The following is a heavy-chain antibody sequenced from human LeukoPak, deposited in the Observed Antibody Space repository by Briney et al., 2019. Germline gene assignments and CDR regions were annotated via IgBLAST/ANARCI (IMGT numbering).Heavy chain of an antibody. D-gene: IGHD2-15*01. J-gene: IGHJ5*02. CDR1: GFTFSSYR. Sequence: GGSLRLSCAASGFTFSSYRMNWVRQAPGKGLEWVSYISSSGSTIYYADSVKGRFTISRDNAKNSLYLQMNSLRAEDTAVYYCARGLEDIVVVVAASNWFDPWGQGTLVTVSS. CDR3: ARGLEDIVVVVAASNWFDP. CDR2: ISSSGSTI. V-gene: IGHV3-48*04.